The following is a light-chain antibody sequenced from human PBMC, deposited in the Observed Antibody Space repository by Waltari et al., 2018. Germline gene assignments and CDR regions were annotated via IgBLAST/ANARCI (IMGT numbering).Light chain of an antibody. CDR3: QQSYDLRS. CDR2: AAS. Sequence: TQSPGTLSLSPGERATLSCRASQSVSSNYFAWYQQKPGKAPKLLIYAASTLQSGVPSRFSGSGSGTDFTLTISSLQPEDFATYHCQQSYDLRSFGQGTKVEIK. CDR1: QSVSSNY. V-gene: IGKV1-39*01. J-gene: IGKJ1*01.